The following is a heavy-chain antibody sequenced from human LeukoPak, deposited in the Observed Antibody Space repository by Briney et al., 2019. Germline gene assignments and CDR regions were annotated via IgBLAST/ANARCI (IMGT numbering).Heavy chain of an antibody. J-gene: IGHJ4*02. Sequence: GGSLRLSCAASGFTFSSYWMSWVRQAPGKRLEWVANIKQDGSEKYYVDSVKGRFTISRDNAKNSLYLQMNSLRAEDTAVYYCARDRTTTKLGGFDYWGQGTLVTVSS. CDR1: GFTFSSYW. D-gene: IGHD1-1*01. V-gene: IGHV3-7*01. CDR3: ARDRTTTKLGGFDY. CDR2: IKQDGSEK.